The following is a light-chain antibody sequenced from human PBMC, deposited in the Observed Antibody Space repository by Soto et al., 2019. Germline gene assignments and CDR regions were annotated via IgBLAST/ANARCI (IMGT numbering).Light chain of an antibody. V-gene: IGLV2-8*01. Sequence: QSALTQPPSASGSPGQSVTISCTGTSSDVGGYDYVSWYQQHPGTAPKLLIYEVAKRPSGVPDRFSGSKSGNTASLTVSGLQAEDEADYYCSSFAGSNNWVFGGGTKLTDL. CDR2: EVA. J-gene: IGLJ3*02. CDR1: SSDVGGYDY. CDR3: SSFAGSNNWV.